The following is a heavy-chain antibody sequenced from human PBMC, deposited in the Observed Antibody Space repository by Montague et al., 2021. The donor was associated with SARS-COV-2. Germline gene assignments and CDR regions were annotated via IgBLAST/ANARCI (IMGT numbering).Heavy chain of an antibody. D-gene: IGHD3-22*01. Sequence: ETLSLTCSVSGDSISGYFWSWIRQPPGKGLEWMGYIYYTGVVDYNPSLRGRLTLSVDTSSDQVSLRLTSLSTADTAVYYCARENRLYDSAGVFKYGMDVWGPGTTVIVSS. CDR2: IYYTGVV. J-gene: IGHJ6*02. V-gene: IGHV4-59*01. CDR1: GDSISGYF. CDR3: ARENRLYDSAGVFKYGMDV.